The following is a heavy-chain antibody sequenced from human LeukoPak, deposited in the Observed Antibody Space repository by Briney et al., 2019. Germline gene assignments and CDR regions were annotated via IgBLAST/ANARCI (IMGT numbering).Heavy chain of an antibody. V-gene: IGHV4-34*01. CDR3: ARRGYSSGWYAY. J-gene: IGHJ4*02. D-gene: IGHD6-19*01. CDR2: INHSGST. Sequence: SETLSLTCAVYGGSFSGYYWSWIRQPPGKGREWSGEINHSGSTNYNPSLKSRVTISVDTSKNQFSLKLSSVTAADTAVYYCARRGYSSGWYAYWGQGTLVTVSS. CDR1: GGSFSGYY.